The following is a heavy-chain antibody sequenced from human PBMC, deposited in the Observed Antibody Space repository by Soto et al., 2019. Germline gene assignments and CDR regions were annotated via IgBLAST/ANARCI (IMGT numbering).Heavy chain of an antibody. J-gene: IGHJ6*02. D-gene: IGHD2-15*01. V-gene: IGHV1-69*02. CDR2: IIPILDIP. Sequence: QVQLVQSGAEVKKPGSSVKVSCKASGGTFIRYTISWVRQAPGQGLEWMRRIIPILDIPNYAQNFQGRVTITADKSTSTAYMELSSPRSDDTAVYYCASHFTGVLVLGASPPGGDNYGWDLWGQGTTVTVSS. CDR3: ASHFTGVLVLGASPPGGDNYGWDL. CDR1: GGTFIRYT.